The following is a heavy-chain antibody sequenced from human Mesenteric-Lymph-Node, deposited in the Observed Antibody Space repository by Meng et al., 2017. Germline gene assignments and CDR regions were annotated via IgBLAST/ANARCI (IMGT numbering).Heavy chain of an antibody. CDR1: GGSISSSSYY. V-gene: IGHV4-39*07. CDR2: IYYSGNT. CDR3: ARATGYDSSGYYAGAFDI. J-gene: IGHJ3*02. D-gene: IGHD3-22*01. Sequence: SETLSLTCTVSGGSISSSSYYWGWIRQPPGKGLEWIGSIYYSGNTYYNPSLKSRVTISVDTSKNQFSLKLSSVTAADTAVYYCARATGYDSSGYYAGAFDIWGQGTMVTVSS.